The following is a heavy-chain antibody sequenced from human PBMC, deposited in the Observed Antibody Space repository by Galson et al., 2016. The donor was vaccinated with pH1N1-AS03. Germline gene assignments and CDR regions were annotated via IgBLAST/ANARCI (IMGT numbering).Heavy chain of an antibody. Sequence: SVKVSCKASGGTFSRSTISWVRQAPGHGLEWMGRIIPIFNTINYAQKLRGRVTMTVDESTSTAYMDLSSLRYEDSAIYYCCVSVTPSSFTDAFDIWGQGILVTVSS. CDR2: IIPIFNTI. CDR3: CVSVTPSSFTDAFDI. D-gene: IGHD3-9*01. CDR1: GGTFSRST. J-gene: IGHJ4*02. V-gene: IGHV1-69*13.